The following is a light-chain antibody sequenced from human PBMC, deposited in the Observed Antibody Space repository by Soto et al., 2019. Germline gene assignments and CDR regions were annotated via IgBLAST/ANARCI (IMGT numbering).Light chain of an antibody. CDR1: QSISSY. CDR2: AAS. J-gene: IGKJ4*01. Sequence: DIQMTQSPSSLSASVGDRVTITCRASQSISSYLNLYQQKPGKAPKLLIYAASSLQSGVPSRFSGSGSGTDFTLTISSLQPEDFATYYCQQRYRTPDTFGGGTKVEIK. CDR3: QQRYRTPDT. V-gene: IGKV1-39*01.